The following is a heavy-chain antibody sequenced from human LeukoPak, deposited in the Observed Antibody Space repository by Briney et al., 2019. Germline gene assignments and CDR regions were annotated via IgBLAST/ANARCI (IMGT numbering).Heavy chain of an antibody. J-gene: IGHJ4*02. CDR1: GFTFSSYW. Sequence: PGGSLRLSCAVSGFTFSSYWMSWVRQAPGKGLEWVANIKQDGSEKYYVDSVKGRFTISRDNAKNSLLLQMNSLRAEDTAVYYCARDTSGFEYWGQGTLVTVSS. CDR3: ARDTSGFEY. CDR2: IKQDGSEK. V-gene: IGHV3-7*04. D-gene: IGHD6-19*01.